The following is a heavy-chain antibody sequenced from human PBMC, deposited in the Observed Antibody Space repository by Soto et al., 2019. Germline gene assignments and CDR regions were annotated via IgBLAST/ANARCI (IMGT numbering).Heavy chain of an antibody. V-gene: IGHV1-18*01. D-gene: IGHD3-22*01. CDR2: ISPYSGKT. CDR1: GYTFTNND. Sequence: AASVKVSCKASGYTFTNNDVCWVRQTPGQGLEWMGWISPYSGKTNYARKFQGRVTMTTDTSTSTAYMEVRSLTSDDTAVYYCAREGLLLLPDYWGQGTLVTVSS. J-gene: IGHJ4*02. CDR3: AREGLLLLPDY.